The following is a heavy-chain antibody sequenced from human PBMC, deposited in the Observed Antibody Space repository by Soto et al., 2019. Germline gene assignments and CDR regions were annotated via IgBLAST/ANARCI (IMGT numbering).Heavy chain of an antibody. D-gene: IGHD5-18*01. CDR3: ARDSGYSYGYSDY. V-gene: IGHV1-2*04. CDR1: GYTFTGYY. Sequence: ASVKVSCKASGYTFTGYYMHWVRQAPGQGLEWMGWINPNSGGTNYAQKFQGWVTMTRDTSISTAYMELSRLRSDDTAVYYCARDSGYSYGYSDYWGQGTLVTVSS. J-gene: IGHJ4*02. CDR2: INPNSGGT.